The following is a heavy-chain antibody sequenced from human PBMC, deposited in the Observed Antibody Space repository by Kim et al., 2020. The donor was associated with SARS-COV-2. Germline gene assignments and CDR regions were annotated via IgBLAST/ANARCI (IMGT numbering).Heavy chain of an antibody. V-gene: IGHV4-34*01. D-gene: IGHD3-22*01. CDR3: ARGCYYDSSGYYYFDY. J-gene: IGHJ4*02. Sequence: SLKSRVTISVDTSKNQFSLKLSSVTAADTAVYYCARGCYYDSSGYYYFDYWGQGTLVTVSS.